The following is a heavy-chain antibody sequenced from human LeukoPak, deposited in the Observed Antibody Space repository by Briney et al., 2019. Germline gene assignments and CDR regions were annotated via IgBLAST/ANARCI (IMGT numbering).Heavy chain of an antibody. D-gene: IGHD5-18*01. J-gene: IGHJ4*02. V-gene: IGHV4-31*03. CDR3: GGQYNYGSLRLDY. Sequence: SETLSLTCTVSGGSISSGGYYWSWIRQHPGKGLEWVGYIYYSGSTYYNPSLKSRVTISVDTSKNQLSLNLSSVTAADTAVYYCGGQYNYGSLRLDYWGRGPLVTVSS. CDR2: IYYSGST. CDR1: GGSISSGGYY.